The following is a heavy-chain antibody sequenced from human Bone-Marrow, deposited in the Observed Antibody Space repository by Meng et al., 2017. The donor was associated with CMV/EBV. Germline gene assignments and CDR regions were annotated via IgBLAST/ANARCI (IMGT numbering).Heavy chain of an antibody. D-gene: IGHD5-12*01. V-gene: IGHV3-74*01. J-gene: IGHJ4*02. CDR2: INSDGSST. Sequence: GESLKISCAASGFTFSSYWMHWVRQAPGKGLVWVSRINSDGSSTSYADSVKGRFTISRDNAKNTLYLQINSLRAEDTAVYYCASGLPFVYWGQGTLVTVFS. CDR3: ASGLPFVY. CDR1: GFTFSSYW.